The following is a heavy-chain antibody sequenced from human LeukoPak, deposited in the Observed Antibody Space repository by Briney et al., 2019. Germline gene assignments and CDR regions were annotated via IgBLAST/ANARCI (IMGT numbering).Heavy chain of an antibody. CDR3: AREGYCGGDCYIVDY. V-gene: IGHV4-39*07. Sequence: SETLSLTCTVSGGSISSSSYYWGWIRQPPGKGLEWIGSIYYSGSTYYNPSLKSRVTISVDTSKNQFSLKLSSVTAADTAVYYCAREGYCGGDCYIVDYWGQGTLVTVSS. CDR2: IYYSGST. J-gene: IGHJ4*02. CDR1: GGSISSSSYY. D-gene: IGHD2-21*02.